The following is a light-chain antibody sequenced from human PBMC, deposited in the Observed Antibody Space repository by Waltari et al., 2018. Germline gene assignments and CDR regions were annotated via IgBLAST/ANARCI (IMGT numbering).Light chain of an antibody. Sequence: QSALTQPASVSGSPGQSITISCTGTSSDVGGYNYVSWYHQHPGKAPKLLIFDVSYRPSGVSDRFSGSKSGNTASLTISGLQAEDESDYYCCSFTSRSTWVFGGGTKLTVL. CDR1: SSDVGGYNY. V-gene: IGLV2-14*01. CDR2: DVS. J-gene: IGLJ3*02. CDR3: CSFTSRSTWV.